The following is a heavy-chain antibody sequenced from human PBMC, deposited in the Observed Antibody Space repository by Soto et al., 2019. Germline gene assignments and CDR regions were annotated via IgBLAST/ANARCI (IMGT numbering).Heavy chain of an antibody. Sequence: ASVKVSCKASGYTFTSYAMHWVRQAPGQRLEWMGWINAGNGNTKYSQKFQGRVTITRDTSASTAYMELSSPRSEDTAVYYCARDYDSSGYYFDYWGQGTLVTVSS. CDR1: GYTFTSYA. D-gene: IGHD3-22*01. CDR2: INAGNGNT. J-gene: IGHJ4*02. V-gene: IGHV1-3*01. CDR3: ARDYDSSGYYFDY.